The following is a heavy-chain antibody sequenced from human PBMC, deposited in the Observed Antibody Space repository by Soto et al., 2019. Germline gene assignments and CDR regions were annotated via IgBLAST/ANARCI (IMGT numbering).Heavy chain of an antibody. J-gene: IGHJ4*02. CDR3: ARAPTYYYDSSGYYPFDY. CDR1: GGTFSSYA. CDR2: IIPIFGTA. V-gene: IGHV1-69*01. Sequence: QVQLVQSGAEVKKPGSSVKVSCKASGGTFSSYAISWVRQAPGQGLEWMGGIIPIFGTANYAQKFQGRVTITADESTSTAYMELSSLRSEDTAVYYCARAPTYYYDSSGYYPFDYWGQGPLVTVSS. D-gene: IGHD3-22*01.